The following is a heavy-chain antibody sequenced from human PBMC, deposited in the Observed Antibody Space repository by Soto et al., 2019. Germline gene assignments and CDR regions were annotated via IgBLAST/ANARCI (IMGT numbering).Heavy chain of an antibody. CDR3: ARAPLVLTRSYFDS. CDR1: DGSISNFY. Sequence: SETLSLTCTVSDGSISNFYWSWIRQPPGKGLEWIGYISSSGNTNYNPSLKSRVSISVDTSKNQFSLNLTSVTAADTAVYYCARAPLVLTRSYFDSWGQGTPVTVSS. V-gene: IGHV4-59*01. J-gene: IGHJ4*02. CDR2: ISSSGNT. D-gene: IGHD3-9*01.